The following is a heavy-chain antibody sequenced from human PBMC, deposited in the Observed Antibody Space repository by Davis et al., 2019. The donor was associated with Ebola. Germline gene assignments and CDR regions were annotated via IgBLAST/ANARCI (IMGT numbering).Heavy chain of an antibody. V-gene: IGHV4-39*01. D-gene: IGHD3-10*01. CDR3: ARGWFPRWRWFDP. J-gene: IGHJ5*02. CDR1: GASISSRSYY. Sequence: SETLSLTCTVSGASISSRSYYWGWIRQPPGKGLEWVGSFSYGDNTHYYNPSLRSRVTISVDTSKNQFSLKLSSVTAADTAVYYCARGWFPRWRWFDPWGQGTLVTVSS. CDR2: FSYGDNT.